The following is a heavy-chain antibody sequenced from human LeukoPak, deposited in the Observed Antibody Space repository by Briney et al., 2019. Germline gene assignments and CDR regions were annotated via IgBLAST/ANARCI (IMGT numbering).Heavy chain of an antibody. CDR1: GGSISSYY. J-gene: IGHJ6*03. CDR2: IYYSGST. D-gene: IGHD1-26*01. Sequence: SETLSLTCTVSGGSISSYYWNWIRQPPGKGLEWIGYIYYSGSTNYNPSLKSRVTISVDTSKNQFSLKLSSVTAADTAVYYCARGLVGPYYYYYMDVWGKGTTVTVSS. V-gene: IGHV4-59*12. CDR3: ARGLVGPYYYYYMDV.